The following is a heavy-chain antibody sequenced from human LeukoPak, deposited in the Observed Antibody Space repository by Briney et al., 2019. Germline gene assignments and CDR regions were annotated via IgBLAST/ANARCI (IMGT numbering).Heavy chain of an antibody. V-gene: IGHV3-21*01. CDR3: ARALPSPLYSGCYADAFDI. J-gene: IGHJ3*02. Sequence: GESLRLSCAASGFTFSSYSMNWVRQAPGKGLEWVSSISSSSSYIYYADSVKGRFTISRDNAKNSLYLQMNSLRAEDTAVYYCARALPSPLYSGCYADAFDIWGQGTMVTVSS. CDR2: ISSSSSYI. CDR1: GFTFSSYS. D-gene: IGHD1-26*01.